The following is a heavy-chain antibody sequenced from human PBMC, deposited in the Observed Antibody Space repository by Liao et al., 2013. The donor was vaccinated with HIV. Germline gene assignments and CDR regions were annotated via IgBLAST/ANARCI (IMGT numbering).Heavy chain of an antibody. CDR3: ASVHYDILTGGKWYFDL. D-gene: IGHD3-9*01. Sequence: QVQLQESGPGLVKPSQTLSLTCAVSGDSISSYSYSWSWIRQPAGKGLEWIGLIYTSGSTNYSPSLKSRVTISVDKSRNQFSLRLSSVTAADTAVYYCASVHYDILTGGKWYFDLWAVAPCHCLL. CDR1: GDSISSYSYS. V-gene: IGHV4-61*02. CDR2: IYTSGST. J-gene: IGHJ2*01.